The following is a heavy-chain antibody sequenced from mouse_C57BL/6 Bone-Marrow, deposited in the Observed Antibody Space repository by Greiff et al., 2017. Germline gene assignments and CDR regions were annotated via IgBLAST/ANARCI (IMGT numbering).Heavy chain of an antibody. CDR3: ARSSDYDPFAY. Sequence: QVQLKESGAELMKPGASVKLSCKATGYTFTGYWIEWVKQRPGHGLEWIGEILPGSGSTNYNEKFKGKATFTADTSSNTAYMQLSSLTTEDSSIYYCARSSDYDPFAYWGQGTLVTVSA. V-gene: IGHV1-9*01. CDR2: ILPGSGST. D-gene: IGHD2-4*01. J-gene: IGHJ3*01. CDR1: GYTFTGYW.